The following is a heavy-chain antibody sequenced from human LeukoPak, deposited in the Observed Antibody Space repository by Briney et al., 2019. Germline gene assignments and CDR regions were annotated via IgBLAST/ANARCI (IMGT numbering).Heavy chain of an antibody. D-gene: IGHD4-11*01. Sequence: SETLSLTCSVSGGSISSSDYHWGWIRQPPGKGLEWIRSIYYSGNTFYNPSLKSRVTISVDTSKNQFSLKLSSVTAADTAVYYCARPTYRSDYYMDVWGKGTTVTVSS. CDR1: GGSISSSDYH. J-gene: IGHJ6*03. CDR3: ARPTYRSDYYMDV. V-gene: IGHV4-39*01. CDR2: IYYSGNT.